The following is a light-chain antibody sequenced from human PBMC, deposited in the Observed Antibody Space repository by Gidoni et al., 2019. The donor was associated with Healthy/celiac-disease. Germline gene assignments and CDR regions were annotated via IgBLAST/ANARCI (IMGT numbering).Light chain of an antibody. V-gene: IGKV3-20*01. CDR3: QQYGSSPLL. J-gene: IGKJ4*01. CDR1: QSVSSSY. CDR2: GAS. Sequence: IVFTHSPGTLSLSPGERATLSCRASQSVSSSYLAWYQQKPGQAPRLLIYGASSRATGIPDRFSGSGSGTDFTLTISRLEPEDFAVYYCQQYGSSPLLFGGGTKVEIK.